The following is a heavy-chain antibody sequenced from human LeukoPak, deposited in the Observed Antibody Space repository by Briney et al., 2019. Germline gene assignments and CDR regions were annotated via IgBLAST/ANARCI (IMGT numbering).Heavy chain of an antibody. CDR2: INPNSGGT. D-gene: IGHD3-10*01. V-gene: IGHV1-2*02. CDR1: GYTFTGYY. Sequence: ASVKVSCKASGYTFTGYYMHWVRQAPGQGLEWMGWINPNSGGTNYAQKFQGRVTMTRDTSISTAYMELSGLRSDDTAVYYCARSRTGSGFLFDYWGQGTLVTVSS. CDR3: ARSRTGSGFLFDY. J-gene: IGHJ4*02.